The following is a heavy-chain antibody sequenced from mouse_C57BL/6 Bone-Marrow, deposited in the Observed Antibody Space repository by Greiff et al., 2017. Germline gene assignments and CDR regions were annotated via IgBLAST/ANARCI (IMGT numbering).Heavy chain of an antibody. Sequence: EVKLVESGGDLVKPGGSLKLSCAASGFTFSSYGMSWVRQTPDKRLEWVATISSGGSYPYYPDSVKGRFTISRDTAKNTLYLQMSSLKSEDTAMYYCARRNRGYYFDYWGQGTTLTVSS. V-gene: IGHV5-6*02. J-gene: IGHJ2*01. CDR1: GFTFSSYG. CDR3: ARRNRGYYFDY. CDR2: ISSGGSYP.